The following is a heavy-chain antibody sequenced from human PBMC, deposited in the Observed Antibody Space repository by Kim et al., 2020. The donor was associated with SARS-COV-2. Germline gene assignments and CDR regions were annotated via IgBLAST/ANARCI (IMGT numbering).Heavy chain of an antibody. J-gene: IGHJ5*02. V-gene: IGHV4-31*02. D-gene: IGHD4-17*01. CDR3: AREYGDYGENWFDP. Sequence: KPSLKSRVTISVDTSKNPFALKLSAVTAADTAVYYCAREYGDYGENWFDPWGQGTLVTVSS.